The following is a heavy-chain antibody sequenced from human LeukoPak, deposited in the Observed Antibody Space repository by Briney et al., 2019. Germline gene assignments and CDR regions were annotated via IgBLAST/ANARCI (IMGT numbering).Heavy chain of an antibody. CDR1: GGSFRGYY. V-gene: IGHV4-34*01. CDR3: ARGIQSIAARYPNWFDP. CDR2: INHSGST. D-gene: IGHD6-6*01. J-gene: IGHJ5*02. Sequence: PSETLSLTCAVYGGSFRGYYWSWIRQPPGKGLEWIGEINHSGSTNYNPSLKSRVTISVDTSKNQFSLKLSSVTAADTAVYYCARGIQSIAARYPNWFDPWGQGTLVTVSS.